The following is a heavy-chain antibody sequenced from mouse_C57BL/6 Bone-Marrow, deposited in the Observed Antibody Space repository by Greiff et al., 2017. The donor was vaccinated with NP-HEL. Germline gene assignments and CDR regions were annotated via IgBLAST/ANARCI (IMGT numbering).Heavy chain of an antibody. V-gene: IGHV6-6*01. CDR1: GFTFSDAW. CDR2: LRNKANNHAT. Sequence: EVKVVESGGGLVQPGGSMKLSCAASGFTFSDAWMDWVRQSPEKGLEWVAELRNKANNHATYYAESVKGRFTISRDDSKSIVFLHMNSLSAEDTVIYYCTGTTGGSYAMDYWGQGTSVTVSS. CDR3: TGTTGGSYAMDY. J-gene: IGHJ4*01. D-gene: IGHD1-1*01.